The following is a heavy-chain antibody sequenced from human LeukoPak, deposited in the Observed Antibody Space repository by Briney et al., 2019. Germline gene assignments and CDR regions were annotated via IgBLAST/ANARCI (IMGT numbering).Heavy chain of an antibody. J-gene: IGHJ3*02. CDR3: ARDIIRGLVNHFDAFDI. Sequence: PGGSLRLSCAASGFTFRNYAMSWVRQAPGKGLEWVSSISSTNNIYYADSLKGRVIISRDNAKNSLYLQINSLRAEDTAVYYCARDIIRGLVNHFDAFDIWGQGTVVTVSS. D-gene: IGHD3-10*01. V-gene: IGHV3-69-1*01. CDR2: ISSTNNI. CDR1: GFTFRNYA.